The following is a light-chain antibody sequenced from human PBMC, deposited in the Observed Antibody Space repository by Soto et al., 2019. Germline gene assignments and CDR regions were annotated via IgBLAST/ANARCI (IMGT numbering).Light chain of an antibody. CDR1: SSNIGSNT. CDR3: ASWDDSLKGPV. Sequence: QAVVTQPPSASGTPGQRVAISCSGGSSNIGSNTVNWYQQLPGTAPKVLIYSNNQRPSGVPERFSGSKSGTSASLAISGLQSEDEADYYCASWDDSLKGPVFGGGTKLTVL. J-gene: IGLJ2*01. V-gene: IGLV1-44*01. CDR2: SNN.